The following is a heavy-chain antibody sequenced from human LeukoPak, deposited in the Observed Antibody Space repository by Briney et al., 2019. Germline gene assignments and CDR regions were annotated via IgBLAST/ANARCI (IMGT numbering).Heavy chain of an antibody. D-gene: IGHD3-10*01. Sequence: SQTLSLTCTVSGGSISSGDYYWSWIRQPPGKGLEWIGYIYYSGSTYYNQSLKSRVTISVDTSKNQFSLKLSSVTAADTAVYYCARDPLIIRGSYFDLWGRGTLVTVSS. CDR2: IYYSGST. V-gene: IGHV4-30-4*08. J-gene: IGHJ2*01. CDR1: GGSISSGDYY. CDR3: ARDPLIIRGSYFDL.